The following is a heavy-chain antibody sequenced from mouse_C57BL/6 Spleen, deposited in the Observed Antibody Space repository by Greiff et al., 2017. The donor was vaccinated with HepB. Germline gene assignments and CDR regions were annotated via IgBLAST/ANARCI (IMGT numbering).Heavy chain of an antibody. CDR2: ISDGGSYT. V-gene: IGHV5-4*01. CDR1: GFTFSSYA. J-gene: IGHJ4*01. D-gene: IGHD1-1*01. Sequence: DVQLVESGGGLVKPGGSLKLSCAASGFTFSSYAMPWVRQTPEKRLEWVATISDGGSYTYYPDNVKGRFTISRDNAKNNLYLQVSHLKSEDTAMYYCERDLIYYCSSYAMDYWGQGTSVTVSS. CDR3: ERDLIYYCSSYAMDY.